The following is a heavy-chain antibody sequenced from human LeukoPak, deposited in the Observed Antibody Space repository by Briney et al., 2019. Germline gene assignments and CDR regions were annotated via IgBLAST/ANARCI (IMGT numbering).Heavy chain of an antibody. CDR3: ARQRYSDY. J-gene: IGHJ4*02. CDR2: IKEDGSEN. V-gene: IGHV3-7*01. Sequence: GGSLRLSCAASGFTFSRYWMTWVRQTPGKGLEWVANIKEDGSENSYVESVKGRFTISRDNAKNSLYLQLNSLRAEDTAVYFCARQRYSDYWGQGTLVTVSS. D-gene: IGHD2-15*01. CDR1: GFTFSRYW.